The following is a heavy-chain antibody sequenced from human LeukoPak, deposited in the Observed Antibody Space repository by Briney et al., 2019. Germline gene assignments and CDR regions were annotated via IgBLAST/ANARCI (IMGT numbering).Heavy chain of an antibody. D-gene: IGHD4-17*01. V-gene: IGHV3-23*01. CDR2: ISGSGDST. J-gene: IGHJ6*02. CDR1: GFRFRSYA. Sequence: PGGPLRLSCAASGFRFRSYAMSWVRQPPGKGLEWVSGISGSGDSTYYADSVKGRLTISRDNSKNTLYLQMNSLRAEDTAVYYCAKGRYGDYARYLDVWGQGTTVTVSS. CDR3: AKGRYGDYARYLDV.